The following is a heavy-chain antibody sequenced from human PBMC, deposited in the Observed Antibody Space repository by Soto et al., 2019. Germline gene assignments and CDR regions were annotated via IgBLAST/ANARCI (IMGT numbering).Heavy chain of an antibody. V-gene: IGHV1-18*01. CDR1: GYTFSTYG. CDR2: ISAYNGNT. D-gene: IGHD1-7*01. Sequence: GASVKVSCKASGYTFSTYGISWVRQAPVQGLEWMGWISAYNGNTDYVERLQGRVTMTTDTATSTAYMGLRSLRSDDTAVYYCARDMPWNYYHFAYWGQGTLVTLSS. CDR3: ARDMPWNYYHFAY. J-gene: IGHJ4*02.